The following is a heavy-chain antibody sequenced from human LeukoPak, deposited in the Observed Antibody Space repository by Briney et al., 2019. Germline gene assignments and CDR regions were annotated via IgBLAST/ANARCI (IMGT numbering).Heavy chain of an antibody. V-gene: IGHV1-69*05. CDR2: IIPIFGTA. CDR1: GGTFSSYA. CDR3: ARQALAAAGGFDN. J-gene: IGHJ4*02. D-gene: IGHD6-13*01. Sequence: ASVKVSCKASGGTFSSYAISWVRQAPGQGLEWMGRIIPIFGTANYAQKFQGRVTISTDESTSTAYMELSSLRSEDTAVYYCARQALAAAGGFDNWGQGTLVTVSS.